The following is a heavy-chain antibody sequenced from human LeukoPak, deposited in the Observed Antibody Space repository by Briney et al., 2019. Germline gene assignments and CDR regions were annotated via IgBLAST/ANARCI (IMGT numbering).Heavy chain of an antibody. D-gene: IGHD3-10*01. V-gene: IGHV1-2*02. Sequence: ASVKVSCKASGYTFTGYYMHWVRQAPGQGLEWMGWINPNSGGTNYAQKFQGRVTMTRDTSISTAYMELSKLRSDDTAVYYCASPYYGGYYYGMDVWGQGTTVTVSS. CDR2: INPNSGGT. CDR1: GYTFTGYY. CDR3: ASPYYGGYYYGMDV. J-gene: IGHJ6*02.